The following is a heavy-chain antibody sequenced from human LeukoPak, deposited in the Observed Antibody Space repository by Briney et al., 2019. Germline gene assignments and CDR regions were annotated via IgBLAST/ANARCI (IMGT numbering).Heavy chain of an antibody. J-gene: IGHJ4*02. V-gene: IGHV1-18*01. D-gene: IGHD2-2*01. CDR2: ISAYNGNT. CDR1: GYTFTNYG. CDR3: ARVGAYCASTSCLDY. Sequence: ASVKVSCKASGYTFTNYGISWVRQAPGQGLEWMGWISAYNGNTNYAQKLQGRVTMTTDTSTSTAYMELRSLTSDDTAVYYCARVGAYCASTSCLDYWGQGTLVTVSS.